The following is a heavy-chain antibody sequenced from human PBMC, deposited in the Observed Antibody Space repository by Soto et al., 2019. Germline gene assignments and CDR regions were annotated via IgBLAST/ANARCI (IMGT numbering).Heavy chain of an antibody. CDR3: AKGDEYYFDY. V-gene: IGHV3-30*18. CDR1: GFTFSSYG. Sequence: GGSLRLSCAASGFTFSSYGMHWVRQAPGKGLEWVAVISYDGSNKYYADSVKGRFTISRDNSKNTLYLQMNSLRAEDTAVYYCAKGDEYYFDYWGQGTLVTVSS. J-gene: IGHJ4*02. CDR2: ISYDGSNK.